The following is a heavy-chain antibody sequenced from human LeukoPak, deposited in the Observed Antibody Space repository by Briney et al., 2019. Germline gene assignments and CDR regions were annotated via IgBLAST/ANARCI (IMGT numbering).Heavy chain of an antibody. V-gene: IGHV4-38-2*02. Sequence: SETLSLTCTVSGYSISSGYYWGWIRQPPGKGLEWIGSIYHSGSTYYNPSLKSGVTISVDTYKNQFSLKLSSVTAADTAVYYCARVADYYDSSGAFDAFDIWGQGTMVTVSS. CDR2: IYHSGST. J-gene: IGHJ3*02. CDR1: GYSISSGYY. D-gene: IGHD3-22*01. CDR3: ARVADYYDSSGAFDAFDI.